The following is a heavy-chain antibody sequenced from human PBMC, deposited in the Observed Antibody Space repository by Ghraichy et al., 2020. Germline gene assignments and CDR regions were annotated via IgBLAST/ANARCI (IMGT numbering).Heavy chain of an antibody. Sequence: GESLNISCVASGFTFSTYNMNWVRQAPGKGLEWVSSIGTDSYTYYADSVRGRFTIPRDNAKTSLFLQMNSLRAEDTAVYYCAREPRSKQLEDWGQGTLVTVSS. J-gene: IGHJ4*02. CDR2: IGTDSYT. D-gene: IGHD6-13*01. CDR3: AREPRSKQLED. CDR1: GFTFSTYN. V-gene: IGHV3-21*01.